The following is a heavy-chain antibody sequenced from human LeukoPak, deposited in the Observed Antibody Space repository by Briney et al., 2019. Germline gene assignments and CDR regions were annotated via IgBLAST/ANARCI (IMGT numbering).Heavy chain of an antibody. D-gene: IGHD3-22*01. Sequence: GSSVKVSCKASGGTFSSYAISWVQQAPGQGLEWMGGIIPIFGTANYAQKFQGRVTITADESTSTAYMELSSLRSEDTAVYYCAVDGYYYDSSGQFDYWGQGTLVTVSS. CDR2: IIPIFGTA. V-gene: IGHV1-69*01. CDR3: AVDGYYYDSSGQFDY. J-gene: IGHJ4*02. CDR1: GGTFSSYA.